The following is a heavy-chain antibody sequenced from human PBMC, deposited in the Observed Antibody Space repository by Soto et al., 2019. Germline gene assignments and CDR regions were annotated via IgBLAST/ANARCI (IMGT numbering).Heavy chain of an antibody. CDR2: ISGSGGRT. D-gene: IGHD6-6*01. V-gene: IGHV3-23*01. J-gene: IGHJ6*02. CDR3: AKDSLAALLIPFSYGMDV. CDR1: GFTFSRYA. Sequence: GGSLRLSCAASGFTFSRYAMSWVRQAPGKGLEWVSAISGSGGRTDYADSAKGRFTISRDNSKNTLYLQMNSLRAEDTAVYYCAKDSLAALLIPFSYGMDVWGQGTTVTVSS.